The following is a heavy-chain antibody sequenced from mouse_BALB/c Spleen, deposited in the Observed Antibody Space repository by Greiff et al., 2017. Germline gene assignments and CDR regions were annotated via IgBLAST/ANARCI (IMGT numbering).Heavy chain of an antibody. D-gene: IGHD2-14*01. V-gene: IGHV3-2*02. CDR1: GYSITSDYA. CDR2: ISYSGST. CDR3: ARGVYRYDDAMDY. Sequence: EVQLQESGPGLVKPSQSLSLTCTVTGYSITSDYAWNWIRQFPGNKLEWMGYISYSGSTSYNPSLKSRISITRDTSKNQFFLQLNSVTTEDTATYYCARGVYRYDDAMDYWGQGTSVTVSS. J-gene: IGHJ4*01.